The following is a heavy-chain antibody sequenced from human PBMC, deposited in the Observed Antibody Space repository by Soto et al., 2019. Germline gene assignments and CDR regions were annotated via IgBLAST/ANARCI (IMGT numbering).Heavy chain of an antibody. CDR1: GGSISSSSYY. D-gene: IGHD3-22*01. CDR3: ARTKSSGYYYPWFDP. Sequence: PSETLSLTCTVSGGSISSSSYYWGWIRQPPGKGLEWIGSIYYSGSTYYNPSLKSRVTISVDTSKNQFSLKLSSVTAADTAVYYCARTKSSGYYYPWFDPWGQGILVTVSS. V-gene: IGHV4-39*01. CDR2: IYYSGST. J-gene: IGHJ5*02.